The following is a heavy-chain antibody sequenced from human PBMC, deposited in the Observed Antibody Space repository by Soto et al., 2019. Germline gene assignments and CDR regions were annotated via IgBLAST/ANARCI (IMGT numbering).Heavy chain of an antibody. V-gene: IGHV4-59*01. D-gene: IGHD2-21*02. J-gene: IGHJ6*02. CDR2: MYNTGST. CDR3: ARDLWGYCGTDCYPLDV. Sequence: TSETLSLTCTVAGGSIRGYYWSWIRQPPGKGLERIGYMYNTGSTVYNPSFKSRVTISVDTSKNQFSLKLNSVTAADTAVYYCARDLWGYCGTDCYPLDVWGQGTTVTVSS. CDR1: GGSIRGYY.